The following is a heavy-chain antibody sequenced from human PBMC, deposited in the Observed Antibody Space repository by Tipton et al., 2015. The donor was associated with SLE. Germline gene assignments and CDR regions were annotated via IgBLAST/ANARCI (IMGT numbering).Heavy chain of an antibody. Sequence: LRLSCAVYGGSFSGFYWNWIRQPPGKGLEWIGEINHSGSTNYNPSLKSRVTISVDTSKNQFSLKLSSVTAADTAVYYCASRPVVTGEGAGDYWGQGTLVTVSS. V-gene: IGHV4-34*01. CDR3: ASRPVVTGEGAGDY. CDR1: GGSFSGFY. J-gene: IGHJ4*02. CDR2: INHSGST. D-gene: IGHD2-21*02.